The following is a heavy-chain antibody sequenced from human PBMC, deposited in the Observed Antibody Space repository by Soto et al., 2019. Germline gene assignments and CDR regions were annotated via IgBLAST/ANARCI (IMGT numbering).Heavy chain of an antibody. J-gene: IGHJ4*02. CDR1: GFTFSAYD. CDR3: ARGIQLWSLPGY. V-gene: IGHV3-13*01. CDR2: IGTAGDI. Sequence: EVQLVGSGGGLVQPGGSLRLSCAASGFTFSAYDMHWVRQVTGKGLEWVSTIGTAGDIYYSDSVKGRFTISREIAQNSVYLQMNSLRAEDTAVYYSARGIQLWSLPGYWGQGTLVTVSS. D-gene: IGHD5-18*01.